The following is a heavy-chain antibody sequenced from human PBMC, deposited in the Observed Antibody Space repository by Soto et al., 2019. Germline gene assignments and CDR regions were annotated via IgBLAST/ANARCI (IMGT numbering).Heavy chain of an antibody. D-gene: IGHD2-15*01. CDR1: GGSISSYY. CDR2: IYTSGST. J-gene: IGHJ3*02. V-gene: IGHV4-4*07. Sequence: PSETLSLTCTVSGGSISSYYWSWIRQPAGKGLEWIGRIYTSGSTNYNPSLKSRVTMSVDTSKNQFSLKLSSVTAADTAVYYCARDIPRRGLVVAATQPPDDALDIWGQGTMVTVSS. CDR3: ARDIPRRGLVVAATQPPDDALDI.